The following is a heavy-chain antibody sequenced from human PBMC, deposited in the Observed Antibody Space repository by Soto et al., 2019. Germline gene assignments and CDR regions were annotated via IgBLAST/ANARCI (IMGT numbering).Heavy chain of an antibody. Sequence: EVQLVESGGGLVQPGGSLRLSCAASGFTVSSNYMNWVRQAPGKGLEWVSVIYSGVSTYYADSVKGRCTSSRDNSKNTLYLRLNTLRAEDTAVYYCARGWWAHFDYWGQGTLVTVSS. CDR1: GFTVSSNY. CDR3: ARGWWAHFDY. V-gene: IGHV3-66*01. D-gene: IGHD2-15*01. J-gene: IGHJ4*02. CDR2: IYSGVST.